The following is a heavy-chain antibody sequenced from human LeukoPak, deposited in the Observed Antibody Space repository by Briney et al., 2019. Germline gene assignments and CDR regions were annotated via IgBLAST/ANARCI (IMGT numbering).Heavy chain of an antibody. J-gene: IGHJ4*02. CDR1: GGTFSSYA. V-gene: IGHV1-69*13. Sequence: ASVKVSCKASGGTFSSYAISWVRQATGQGLEWMGGIIPIFGTANYAQKFQGRVTITADESTSTAYMELSSLRSEDTAVYYCARLSGSYYGFYYFDYWGQGTLVTVSS. CDR2: IIPIFGTA. CDR3: ARLSGSYYGFYYFDY. D-gene: IGHD1-26*01.